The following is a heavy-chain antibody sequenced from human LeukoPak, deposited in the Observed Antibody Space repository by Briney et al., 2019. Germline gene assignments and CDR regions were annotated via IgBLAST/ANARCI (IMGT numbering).Heavy chain of an antibody. CDR2: INHNGNVN. Sequence: PGGSLRLSCAASGFTFSSYWMNWARQAPGKGLEWVASINHNGNVNYYVDSVKGRFTISRDNAKNSLYLQMSNLRAEDTAVYYCATLDYGGNFLGFYYWGQGTLVTVSS. CDR1: GFTFSSYW. J-gene: IGHJ4*02. V-gene: IGHV3-7*03. D-gene: IGHD4-23*01. CDR3: ATLDYGGNFLGFYY.